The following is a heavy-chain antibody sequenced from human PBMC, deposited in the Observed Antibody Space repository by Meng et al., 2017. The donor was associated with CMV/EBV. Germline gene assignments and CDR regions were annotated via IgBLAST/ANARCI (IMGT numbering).Heavy chain of an antibody. J-gene: IGHJ6*02. CDR1: GGTFSSYA. CDR2: IIPIFGTA. CDR3: TGQDCSSTSCYTQTDYYYYGMDV. V-gene: IGHV1-69*05. D-gene: IGHD2-2*02. Sequence: SVKVSCKASGGTFSSYAISWVRQAPGQGLEWMGGIIPIFGTANYAQKFQGRVTITTDESTSTAYMELSSLRSEDTAVYYCTGQDCSSTSCYTQTDYYYYGMDVWGQGTTVTVSS.